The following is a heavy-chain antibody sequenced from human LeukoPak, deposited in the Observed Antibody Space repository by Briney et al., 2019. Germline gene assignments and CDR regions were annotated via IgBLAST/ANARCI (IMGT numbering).Heavy chain of an antibody. V-gene: IGHV3-21*01. Sequence: PGGSLRLSCAASGFTFRSYAMNWVRQAPGKGLEWVSSISGSSTDIYYVDSVKGRFTIPRDNAKNSLYLQMNSLRAEDTAVYYCARELARWPYNWFDPWGQGTLVTVSS. CDR1: GFTFRSYA. J-gene: IGHJ5*02. D-gene: IGHD5-24*01. CDR2: ISGSSTDI. CDR3: ARELARWPYNWFDP.